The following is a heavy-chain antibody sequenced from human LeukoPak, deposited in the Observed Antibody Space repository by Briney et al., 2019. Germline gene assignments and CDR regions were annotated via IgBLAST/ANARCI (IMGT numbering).Heavy chain of an antibody. D-gene: IGHD2-2*01. J-gene: IGHJ4*02. Sequence: SGGSLRLSCAASGFTFNNYSMHWVRQALGKGLEWVAVISYDGRNIHYPDSVKGRFTISRDISTDTLWLQMDSLRTEDTAVYYCAKGPLRGTAAAIDYWGQGTLVTVSS. CDR3: AKGPLRGTAAAIDY. V-gene: IGHV3-30*18. CDR1: GFTFNNYS. CDR2: ISYDGRNI.